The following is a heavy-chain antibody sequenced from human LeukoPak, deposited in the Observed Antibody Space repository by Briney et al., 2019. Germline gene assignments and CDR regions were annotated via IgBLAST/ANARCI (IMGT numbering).Heavy chain of an antibody. J-gene: IGHJ4*02. Sequence: GGSLRLSCVASGFNFNNYSMNWVRQAPGKGLEWVSSISSRSTYIYYADSVKGRFTISRDNAKNSLYLQMNSLRAEDTAVYYCARGYDFWRGLFDYWGQGTLVTVSS. CDR3: ARGYDFWRGLFDY. CDR2: ISSRSTYI. V-gene: IGHV3-21*01. CDR1: GFNFNNYS. D-gene: IGHD3-3*01.